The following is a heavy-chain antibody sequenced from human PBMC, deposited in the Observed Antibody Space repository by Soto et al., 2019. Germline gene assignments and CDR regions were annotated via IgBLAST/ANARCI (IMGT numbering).Heavy chain of an antibody. CDR3: ARSPRSSPYFDY. D-gene: IGHD6-13*01. CDR2: IYPGDHET. J-gene: IGHJ4*02. V-gene: IGHV5-51*01. Sequence: GESLKISGQCSGCTFSNFWIGWVRQLPGKGLEWMGIIYPGDHETRYSPSFHGKVTISADKSINTAYLQWNSLEASDTAFYFCARSPRSSPYFDYWGQGALVTVSS. CDR1: GCTFSNFW.